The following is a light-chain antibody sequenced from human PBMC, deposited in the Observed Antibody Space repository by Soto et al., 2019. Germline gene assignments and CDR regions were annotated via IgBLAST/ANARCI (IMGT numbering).Light chain of an antibody. CDR2: DVT. J-gene: IGLJ2*01. CDR3: CSYAGSYTL. CDR1: SSDVGGYNF. Sequence: QSALTQPRSASGSPGQSVTISCTGTSSDVGGYNFVSWYQQHPGKAPKLIIYDVTQRPSGVPDRFSGSKSGNTASLTISGLQAEDDADYYCCSYAGSYTLFGGGTKLTVL. V-gene: IGLV2-11*01.